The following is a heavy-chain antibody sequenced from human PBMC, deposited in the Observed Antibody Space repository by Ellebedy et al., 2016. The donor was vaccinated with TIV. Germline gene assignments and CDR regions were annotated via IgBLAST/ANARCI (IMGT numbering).Heavy chain of an antibody. J-gene: IGHJ4*02. Sequence: PGGSLRLSCVDSGLTFSRYWMTWVRQAPGKGLEWVANINQDARDINYVDSMKGRFTISRDNAKNSLYLQMNSLRAEDTAVYYCVRDRYDSDLDYWGQGTLVTVSS. CDR2: INQDARDI. CDR1: GLTFSRYW. V-gene: IGHV3-7*03. CDR3: VRDRYDSDLDY. D-gene: IGHD3-22*01.